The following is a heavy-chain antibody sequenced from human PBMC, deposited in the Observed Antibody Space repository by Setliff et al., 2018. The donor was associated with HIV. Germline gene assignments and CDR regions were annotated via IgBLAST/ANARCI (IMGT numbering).Heavy chain of an antibody. CDR1: SGSISSSNHY. J-gene: IGHJ4*02. CDR3: ARHSSYYQYFDY. D-gene: IGHD3-10*01. CDR2: IFYSGST. Sequence: PSETLSLTCTVYSGSISSSNHYWGWIRQPPGKGLEWIGSIFYSGSTDYNPSLKSRVTMSVDTSTNQFSLKLNSVTAADTAVYYCARHSSYYQYFDYWGQGSLVTVSS. V-gene: IGHV4-39*01.